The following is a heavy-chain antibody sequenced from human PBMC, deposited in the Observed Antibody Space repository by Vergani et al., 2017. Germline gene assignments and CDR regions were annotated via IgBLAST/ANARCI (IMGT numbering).Heavy chain of an antibody. CDR2: IYYSGST. V-gene: IGHV4-59*01. Sequence: QVQLQESGPGLVKPSETLSLTCTVSGGSISSYYWSWIRQPPGKGLEWIGYIYYSGSTNYNPSLKSRVTISVDTSKNQFSLKLSSVTAADTAVYYCARGGQKLWRCYYTIDYWGQGTLVTVSS. CDR1: GGSISSYY. CDR3: ARGGQKLWRCYYTIDY. J-gene: IGHJ4*02. D-gene: IGHD3-3*01.